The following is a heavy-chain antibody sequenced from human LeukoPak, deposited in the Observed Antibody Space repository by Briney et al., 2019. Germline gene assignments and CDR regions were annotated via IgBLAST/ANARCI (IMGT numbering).Heavy chain of an antibody. CDR1: GFTFSSYA. Sequence: GGSLRHSCAASGFTFSSYAMSGVRQAPGKGLEWVSAISGSGGSTYYADSVKGRFTISRDNSKNTLYLQMNSLRAEDTAVYYCAKDHVVVTATFADYWGQGTLVTVSS. D-gene: IGHD2-21*02. J-gene: IGHJ4*02. CDR2: ISGSGGST. CDR3: AKDHVVVTATFADY. V-gene: IGHV3-23*01.